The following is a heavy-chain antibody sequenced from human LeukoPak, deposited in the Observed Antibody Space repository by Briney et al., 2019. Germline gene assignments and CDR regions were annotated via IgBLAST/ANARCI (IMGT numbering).Heavy chain of an antibody. Sequence: GGSLRLSCVASGFTFSSYWMSWVRQTPGKGLEWVANIKQDGSEKYYVDSVKGRFTISRDNAKNSLYLQMNSLRAEDTAVYYCARGAWTSDYWGQGTLVSVSS. J-gene: IGHJ4*02. CDR3: ARGAWTSDY. CDR1: GFTFSSYW. V-gene: IGHV3-7*01. D-gene: IGHD3/OR15-3a*01. CDR2: IKQDGSEK.